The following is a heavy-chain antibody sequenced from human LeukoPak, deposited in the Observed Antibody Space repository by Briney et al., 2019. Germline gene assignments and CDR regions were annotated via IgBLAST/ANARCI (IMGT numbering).Heavy chain of an antibody. Sequence: PSETLSLTCAVYGGSFSGYYWSWIRQPPGKGLEWIGEINHSGSTNYNPSLKSRVTISVDTSKNQFSLKLSSVTAADAAVYYCASDSIAAAGKTYYYYGMDVWGQGTTVTVSS. CDR1: GGSFSGYY. V-gene: IGHV4-34*01. D-gene: IGHD6-13*01. J-gene: IGHJ6*02. CDR2: INHSGST. CDR3: ASDSIAAAGKTYYYYGMDV.